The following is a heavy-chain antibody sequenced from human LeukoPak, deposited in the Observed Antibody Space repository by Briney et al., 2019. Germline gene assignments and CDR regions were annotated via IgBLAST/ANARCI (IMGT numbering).Heavy chain of an antibody. V-gene: IGHV3-33*01. CDR1: GYTFSSYG. Sequence: GRSLRLSCAASGYTFSSYGMHRVRQAPAKGLEWVAVIWYDGSNKYYADSVKGRFTISRDNSKNTLYLQMNSLRAEDTAVYYCAREDGFGYFDYWGQGTLVTVSS. CDR2: IWYDGSNK. CDR3: AREDGFGYFDY. D-gene: IGHD3-10*01. J-gene: IGHJ4*02.